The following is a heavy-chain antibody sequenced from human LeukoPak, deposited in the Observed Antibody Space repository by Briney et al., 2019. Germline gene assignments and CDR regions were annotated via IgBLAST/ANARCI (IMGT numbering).Heavy chain of an antibody. CDR2: ISSSSSTI. CDR1: GFIFSSYS. V-gene: IGHV3-48*01. J-gene: IGHJ3*02. Sequence: GGSLRLSCAAPGFIFSSYSMNWVRQAPGKGLEWVSYISSSSSTIYYADSVKGRFTISRDNAKNSLYLQMNSLRAEDTAVYYCAKTVVVTGNPRAFDIWGQGTMVTVSS. CDR3: AKTVVVTGNPRAFDI. D-gene: IGHD2-21*02.